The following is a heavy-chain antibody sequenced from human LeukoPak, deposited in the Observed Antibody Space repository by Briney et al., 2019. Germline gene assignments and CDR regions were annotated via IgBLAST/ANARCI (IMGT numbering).Heavy chain of an antibody. J-gene: IGHJ6*03. CDR1: GGTFSSYP. Sequence: SVKVCCKTSGGTFSSYPISWVRQAPGQGRESRGRIIPILGIANYAHKFQGRVTITADKSTSIAYMELSSLRSEDTAVYYCARDLETTGYYYYYYVDVWGKGTTVTVSS. CDR3: ARDLETTGYYYYYYVDV. V-gene: IGHV1-69*04. CDR2: IIPILGIA. D-gene: IGHD4-17*01.